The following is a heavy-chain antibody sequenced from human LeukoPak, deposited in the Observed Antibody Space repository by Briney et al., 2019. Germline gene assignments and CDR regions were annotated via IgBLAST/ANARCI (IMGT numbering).Heavy chain of an antibody. CDR3: ARDLPLKQLTLDYDPGY. J-gene: IGHJ4*02. Sequence: GGSLRLSCAASGFTFNTYNLNWVRQAPGKGLEWVSSISSSSSYIYYADSVKGRFTISRDNAKNSLYLQMNSLRAEDTAVYYCARDLPLKQLTLDYDPGYWGQGTLVTVSS. CDR1: GFTFNTYN. CDR2: ISSSSSYI. D-gene: IGHD3-22*01. V-gene: IGHV3-21*01.